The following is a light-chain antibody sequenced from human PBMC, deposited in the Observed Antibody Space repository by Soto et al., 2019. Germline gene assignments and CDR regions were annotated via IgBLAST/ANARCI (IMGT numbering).Light chain of an antibody. J-gene: IGKJ5*01. CDR2: DAS. V-gene: IGKV3-20*01. CDR3: QPYGRAIT. CDR1: QSVSISY. Sequence: MVLTQSPGPLSLSPWARATLSGRASQSVSISYLAWYQQQPGQAPRLLIYDASSRATAIPDRFSGSGAGTDVTLTISRQEPEDLVVYYCQPYGRAITFGQGTRLEIK.